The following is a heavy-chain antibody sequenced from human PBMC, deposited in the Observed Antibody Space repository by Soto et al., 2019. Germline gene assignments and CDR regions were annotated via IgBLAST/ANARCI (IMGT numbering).Heavy chain of an antibody. CDR1: GDSVSSNSAA. J-gene: IGHJ4*02. CDR3: ARTILLWFGELIDY. V-gene: IGHV6-1*01. Sequence: PSQTLSLTRAISGDSVSSNSAAWNWIRQSPSRGLEWLGRTYYRSKWYNDYAVSVKSRITINPDTSKNQFSLQLNSVTPEDTAVYYCARTILLWFGELIDYWGQGTLVTVSS. CDR2: TYYRSKWYN. D-gene: IGHD3-10*01.